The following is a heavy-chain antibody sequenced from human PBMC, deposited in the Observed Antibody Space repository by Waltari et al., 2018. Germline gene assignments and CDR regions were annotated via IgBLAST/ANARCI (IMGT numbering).Heavy chain of an antibody. CDR2: ISGYNGDA. J-gene: IGHJ4*02. D-gene: IGHD3-16*01. Sequence: QLVQSGAEVKKPGASVKVSCEGSGSTFSNYGVTWVRQAPGQGLEWRGWISGYNGDAKYEEKFEGRVTMTRDTSTSTAYMEIRGLRSDDTAVYFCARDDVDSSAFGGFWGQGTQVTVSS. CDR1: GSTFSNYG. CDR3: ARDDVDSSAFGGF. V-gene: IGHV1-18*01.